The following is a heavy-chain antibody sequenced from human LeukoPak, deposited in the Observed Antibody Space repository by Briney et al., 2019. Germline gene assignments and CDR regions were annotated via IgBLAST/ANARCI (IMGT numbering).Heavy chain of an antibody. CDR3: ARVWGGIAVAGREYYFDY. J-gene: IGHJ4*02. D-gene: IGHD6-19*01. CDR1: GYTFTSYY. Sequence: ASVKVSCKASGYTFTSYYMHWVRQAPGQGLEWMGIINPSGGSTSYAQKFPGRVTMTRDTSTSTVYMELSSLRSEDTAVYYCARVWGGIAVAGREYYFDYWGQGTLVTVSS. CDR2: INPSGGST. V-gene: IGHV1-46*01.